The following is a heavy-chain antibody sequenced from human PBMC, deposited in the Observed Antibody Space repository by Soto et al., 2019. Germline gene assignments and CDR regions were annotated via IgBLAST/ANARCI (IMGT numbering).Heavy chain of an antibody. CDR2: IYYTGST. V-gene: IGHV4-31*03. Sequence: SETLSLTCTVSGGSMNTGGYYWSWIRQHPGKGLEWIGYIYYTGSTYYNPSLRSRVAISLDTSQTQFSLRLNSVTVADSAMYFCARNYGSGSYNTPRLYYFDYWGQGALVTVSS. CDR1: GGSMNTGGYY. D-gene: IGHD3-10*01. J-gene: IGHJ4*02. CDR3: ARNYGSGSYNTPRLYYFDY.